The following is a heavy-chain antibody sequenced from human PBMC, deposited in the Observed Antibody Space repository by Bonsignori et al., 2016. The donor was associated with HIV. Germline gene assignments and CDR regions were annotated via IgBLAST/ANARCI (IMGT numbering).Heavy chain of an antibody. CDR3: AKERTGYYMDV. D-gene: IGHD2-8*02. CDR1: GFNFRAYA. CDR2: TTYDGSYQ. J-gene: IGHJ6*03. V-gene: IGHV3-30*02. Sequence: VQLVESGGGVVQPGGSLRLSCAASGFNFRAYAMHWARQAPGKGLEWVALTTYDGSYQYYADSVKDRFTISRDDSKNTLYLQMSSLRGEDTAVYYCAKERTGYYMDVWG.